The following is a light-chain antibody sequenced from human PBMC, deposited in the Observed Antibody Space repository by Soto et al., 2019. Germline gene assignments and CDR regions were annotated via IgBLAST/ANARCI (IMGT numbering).Light chain of an antibody. J-gene: IGKJ4*01. CDR3: QQYNNWPALT. V-gene: IGKV3-15*01. Sequence: EIVMTQSPVTLSVSPGERATLSCRASQGVSSNLAWYQQKPGQAPRLLIFGASTRATGIPTRFSGGGAGTEFTLTISSLQSEDFAVYYCQQYNNWPALTFGGGTKVDIK. CDR2: GAS. CDR1: QGVSSN.